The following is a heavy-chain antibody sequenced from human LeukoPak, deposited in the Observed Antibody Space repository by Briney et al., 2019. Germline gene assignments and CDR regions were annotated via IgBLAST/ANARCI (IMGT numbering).Heavy chain of an antibody. Sequence: ASVKVSCKASGYTFTSYYMHWVRRAPGQGLEWMGIINPSGGSTSYAQKFQGRVTMTRDTSTSTVYMELSSLRSEDTAVYYCARVGADLEYCSGGSCYSNYYYYGMDVWGQGTTVTVSS. J-gene: IGHJ6*02. CDR3: ARVGADLEYCSGGSCYSNYYYYGMDV. D-gene: IGHD2-15*01. CDR1: GYTFTSYY. CDR2: INPSGGST. V-gene: IGHV1-46*01.